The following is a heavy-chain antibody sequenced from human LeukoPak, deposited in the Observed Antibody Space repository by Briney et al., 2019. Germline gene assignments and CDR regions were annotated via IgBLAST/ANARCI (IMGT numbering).Heavy chain of an antibody. CDR1: GFTFSDYY. D-gene: IGHD3-22*01. Sequence: GGSLRLSCAASGFTFSDYYMSWIRQAPGKGLEWVSYISTSGSPNYVDSVKGRFTISRDNAKNSLFLQMNSLRAEDTAVYYCVRDYYDSSTYYYPYWGQGTLVTVSS. J-gene: IGHJ4*02. CDR3: VRDYYDSSTYYYPY. CDR2: ISTSGSP. V-gene: IGHV3-11*01.